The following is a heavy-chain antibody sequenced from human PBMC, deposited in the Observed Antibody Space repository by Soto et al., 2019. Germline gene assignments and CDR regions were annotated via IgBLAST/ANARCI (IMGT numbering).Heavy chain of an antibody. Sequence: EVQLVESGGGLVQPGGSLRLSCAASGFTVSSNYMSWARQAPGKGLEWVSVIYSGGSTYYADSVKGRFTISRDNSKNTLYLQMNSLRAEDTAVYYCARMGDSSGYSGCFDPWGQGTLVTVSS. CDR2: IYSGGST. J-gene: IGHJ5*02. CDR3: ARMGDSSGYSGCFDP. CDR1: GFTVSSNY. V-gene: IGHV3-66*01. D-gene: IGHD3-22*01.